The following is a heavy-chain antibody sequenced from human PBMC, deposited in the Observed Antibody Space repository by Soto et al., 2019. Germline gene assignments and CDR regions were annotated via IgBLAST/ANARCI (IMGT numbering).Heavy chain of an antibody. CDR1: GFSLSTSGVG. J-gene: IGHJ5*02. Sequence: QITLKESGPTLVKPTQTLTLTCTFSGFSLSTSGVGVGWIRQPPGKALEWLALIYWDDDKRYSPSLKSRLTITKDTSKNQVVLTRTNMDPWDTATYSCAPSPQIAAAGPGWFDPWAREPWSPSPQ. D-gene: IGHD6-13*01. CDR3: APSPQIAAAGPGWFDP. V-gene: IGHV2-5*02. CDR2: IYWDDDK.